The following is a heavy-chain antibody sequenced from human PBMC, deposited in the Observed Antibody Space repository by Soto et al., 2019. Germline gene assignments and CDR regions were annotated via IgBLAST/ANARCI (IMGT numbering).Heavy chain of an antibody. V-gene: IGHV1-69*06. J-gene: IGHJ4*02. CDR1: GGSFSSYA. CDR2: IIPIFGTA. CDR3: ARDFNYYYDSSGYYFY. Sequence: SVKDSCKACGGSFSSYAISWVRQAPGQGLEWMGGIIPIFGTANYAQKFQGRVTITADKSTSTAYMELSSLRSEDTAVYYCARDFNYYYDSSGYYFYWGQGTLVTVSS. D-gene: IGHD3-22*01.